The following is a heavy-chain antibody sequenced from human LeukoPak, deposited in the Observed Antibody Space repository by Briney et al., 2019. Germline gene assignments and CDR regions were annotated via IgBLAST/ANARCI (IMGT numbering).Heavy chain of an antibody. V-gene: IGHV4-4*07. D-gene: IGHD3-10*01. CDR1: GGSISSYY. CDR3: AREGTSGGLNWLDY. Sequence: ASETLSLTCTVSGGSISSYYWSWIRQPAGKGLEWIGRIYTSGSTNYNPSLKSRVTMPVDTSKNQFSLRLSSVNAADTAVYFCAREGTSGGLNWLDYWGQGTLVTVSS. CDR2: IYTSGST. J-gene: IGHJ5*01.